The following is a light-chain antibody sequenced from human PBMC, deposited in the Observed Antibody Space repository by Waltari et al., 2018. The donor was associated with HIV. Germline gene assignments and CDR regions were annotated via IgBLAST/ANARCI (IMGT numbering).Light chain of an antibody. V-gene: IGLV3-1*01. CDR3: QTWDNNFYV. CDR1: QLGNTY. Sequence: SYDLPQPPSVSVSPGQTASITCSGDQLGNTYIWWYQQKSGQSPVPVIYHDSKRPPGIPERFSGSSSGHTATLTISETQTVDEADYYCQTWDNNFYVFGTGTKVTVL. CDR2: HDS. J-gene: IGLJ1*01.